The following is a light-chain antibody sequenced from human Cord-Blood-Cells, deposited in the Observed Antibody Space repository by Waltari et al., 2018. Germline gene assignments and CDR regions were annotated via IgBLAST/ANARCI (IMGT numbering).Light chain of an antibody. Sequence: QSALTQPPSASGPPGQPVTISCTGTSSDVGGYHYVPWYQQHPGKAPKLMIYEVSKRPSGVPDRFSGSKSGNTASLTVSGLQAEDEADYYCSSYAGSNNLVFGGGTKLTVL. J-gene: IGLJ2*01. CDR1: SSDVGGYHY. CDR2: EVS. V-gene: IGLV2-8*01. CDR3: SSYAGSNNLV.